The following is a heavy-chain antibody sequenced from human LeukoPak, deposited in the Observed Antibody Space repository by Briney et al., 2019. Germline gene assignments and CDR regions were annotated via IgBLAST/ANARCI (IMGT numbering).Heavy chain of an antibody. V-gene: IGHV4-34*01. J-gene: IGHJ3*02. Sequence: PSETLSLTCAVYGGSFSGYYWSWIRQPPGKGLEWIGEINHSGSTNYNPSLKSRVTISVDTSKNQFSLKLSSVTAADTAVYYCAREVDGRAFDIWGQGTMGTVSS. CDR1: GGSFSGYY. CDR3: AREVDGRAFDI. D-gene: IGHD6-19*01. CDR2: INHSGST.